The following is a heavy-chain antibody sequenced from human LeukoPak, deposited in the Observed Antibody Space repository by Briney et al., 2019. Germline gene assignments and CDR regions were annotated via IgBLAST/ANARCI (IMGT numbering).Heavy chain of an antibody. J-gene: IGHJ4*02. D-gene: IGHD3-22*01. CDR2: INHSGST. V-gene: IGHV4-34*01. Sequence: SETLSLTCAVYGGSFSGYYWSWIRQPPGKGLEWIGEINHSGSTNYNPSLKSRVTISVDTSKNQFSLKLSSVTAAEAPVYYCPLTRYYESSGCYYFVYWREGTLVSVSS. CDR3: PLTRYYESSGCYYFVY. CDR1: GGSFSGYY.